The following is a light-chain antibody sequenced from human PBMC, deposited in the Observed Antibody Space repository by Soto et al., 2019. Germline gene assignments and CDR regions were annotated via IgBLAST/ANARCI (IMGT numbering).Light chain of an antibody. J-gene: IGLJ1*01. Sequence: SYELTQAPSVSVAPGQTARITCGGNNIAIKSVHWYQQKPGQAPVLVVYDDGDRPSGIPERFSGSRSGTSASLAIVGLRSEDEAVYYCAAWDASLSACVFGNGTKLTVL. CDR3: AAWDASLSACV. V-gene: IGLV3-21*02. CDR1: NIAIKS. CDR2: DDG.